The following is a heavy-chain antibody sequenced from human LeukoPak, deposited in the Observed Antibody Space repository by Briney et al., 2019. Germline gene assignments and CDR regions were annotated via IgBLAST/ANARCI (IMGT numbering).Heavy chain of an antibody. J-gene: IGHJ4*02. V-gene: IGHV3-20*04. Sequence: GGSLRLSCAASGFTFDDYGMTWVRQAPGKGLEWVSGINYNGGSRSYEDSVKGRFTISRDNAKNSLYLQMNSLRDEDTALYYCVKGDINSRNWYGAYHFDAWGQGTLVTVSS. CDR2: INYNGGSR. CDR3: VKGDINSRNWYGAYHFDA. CDR1: GFTFDDYG. D-gene: IGHD6-13*01.